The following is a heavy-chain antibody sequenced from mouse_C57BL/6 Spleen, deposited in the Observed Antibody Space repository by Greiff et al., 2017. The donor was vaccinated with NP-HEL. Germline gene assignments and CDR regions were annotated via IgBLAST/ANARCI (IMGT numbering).Heavy chain of an antibody. CDR3: TTSYGSSSWFAY. CDR1: GFNIKDDY. Sequence: EVQLQQSGAELVRPGASVKLSCTASGFNIKDDYMHWVKQRPEQGLEWIGWIDPENGDTEYASKFQGKATITADTSAKTAYLQLSSLTSEDTAVYYCTTSYGSSSWFAYWGQGTLVTVSA. J-gene: IGHJ3*01. D-gene: IGHD1-1*01. V-gene: IGHV14-4*01. CDR2: IDPENGDT.